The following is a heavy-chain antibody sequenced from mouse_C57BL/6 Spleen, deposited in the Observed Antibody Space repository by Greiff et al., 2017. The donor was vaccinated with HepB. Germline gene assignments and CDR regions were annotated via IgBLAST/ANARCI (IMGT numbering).Heavy chain of an antibody. CDR1: GFTFNTYA. V-gene: IGHV10-3*01. J-gene: IGHJ4*01. D-gene: IGHD1-1*01. Sequence: EVQLVESGGGLVQPKGSLKLSCAASGFTFNTYAMHWVRQAPGKGLEWVARIRSKSSNYATYYADSVKDRFTISRDDSQSMLYLQMNNLKTEDTAMYYCVRERDYGAGIYYYAMDYWGQGTSVTVSS. CDR3: VRERDYGAGIYYYAMDY. CDR2: IRSKSSNYAT.